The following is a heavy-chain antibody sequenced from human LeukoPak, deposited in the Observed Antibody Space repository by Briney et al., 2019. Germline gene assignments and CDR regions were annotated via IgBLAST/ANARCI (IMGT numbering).Heavy chain of an antibody. V-gene: IGHV4-4*09. D-gene: IGHD6-6*01. CDR1: GGSISSYY. CDR3: ARELGSSSVNWFDP. CDR2: IYTSGSP. J-gene: IGHJ5*02. Sequence: PSETLSLTCTVSGGSISSYYWSWIRQPPGKGLEGIGYIYTSGSPNYNPSLKSRVTISVETSKNQSSLKLSSVSAADTAVYYCARELGSSSVNWFDPWGQGTLVTVSS.